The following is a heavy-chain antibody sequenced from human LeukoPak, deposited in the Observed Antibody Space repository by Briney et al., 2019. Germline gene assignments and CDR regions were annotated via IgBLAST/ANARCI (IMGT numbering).Heavy chain of an antibody. CDR3: ARPSSGWYTFDI. CDR2: INNSGGST. J-gene: IGHJ3*02. Sequence: GGSLRLSCVASGFTFTSYTMTWVHQGPGKGLEWVSAINNSGGSTYYADSVKGRFTISRDNSKNTLYLQMNSLRAEDTAVYYCARPSSGWYTFDIWGQGTMVTVSS. V-gene: IGHV3-23*01. CDR1: GFTFTSYT. D-gene: IGHD6-19*01.